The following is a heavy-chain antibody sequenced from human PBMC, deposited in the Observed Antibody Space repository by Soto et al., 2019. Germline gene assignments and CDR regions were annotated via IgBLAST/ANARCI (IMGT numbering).Heavy chain of an antibody. CDR2: IDPNSGGT. V-gene: IGHV1-2*02. Sequence: ASVKVSCKASGYTFTANYVHWVRQAPGQGFEWMGWIDPNSGGTNYAQSFHERATMVRDTSISTAYMELSGLRFDDTAVYYCARDWGYTDRRYYFDYWGQGTLVTVSS. D-gene: IGHD2-2*02. CDR1: GYTFTANY. J-gene: IGHJ4*02. CDR3: ARDWGYTDRRYYFDY.